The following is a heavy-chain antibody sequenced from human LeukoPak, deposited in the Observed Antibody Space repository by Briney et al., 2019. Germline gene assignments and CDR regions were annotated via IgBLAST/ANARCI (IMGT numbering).Heavy chain of an antibody. V-gene: IGHV4-61*01. CDR2: IFYSGST. J-gene: IGHJ5*02. Sequence: SETLSLTCTVSGGSVSSGSYSWSWIRQPPGKGLEWIGCIFYSGSTTYNPSLQSRVTISVDTSKNQFSLKLSSVTAADTAVYYCARHGLIMSAAGPHWFDPWGQGTLVTVSS. CDR3: ARHGLIMSAAGPHWFDP. D-gene: IGHD6-13*01. CDR1: GGSVSSGSYS.